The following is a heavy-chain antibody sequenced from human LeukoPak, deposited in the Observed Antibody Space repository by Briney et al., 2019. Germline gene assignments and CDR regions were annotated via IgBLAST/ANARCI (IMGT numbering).Heavy chain of an antibody. CDR3: ATGPQTIQLNY. Sequence: ASVKVSCKASGYTFTDYYMHWVRQAPGKGLEWMGRVDPEDGETIYAEKFQGRVTITADTSTDTAYMELSSLRSEDTAVYYCATGPQTIQLNYWGQGTLVTVSS. CDR2: VDPEDGET. D-gene: IGHD5-18*01. V-gene: IGHV1-69-2*01. J-gene: IGHJ4*02. CDR1: GYTFTDYY.